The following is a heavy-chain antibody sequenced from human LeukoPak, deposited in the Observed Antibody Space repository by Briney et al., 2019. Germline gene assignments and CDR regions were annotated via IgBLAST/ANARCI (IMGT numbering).Heavy chain of an antibody. Sequence: PSETLSLTCTVSGGSISRYYWSWIRQPAGKGLEWIGRIYTSGITDYNLSLKSRVTMSLDTSKNQFSLKLSSVTAVDTAVYYYARHEYSSGWYRYFDYWGQGTLVTVSS. CDR2: IYTSGIT. V-gene: IGHV4-4*07. CDR1: GGSISRYY. J-gene: IGHJ4*02. D-gene: IGHD6-19*01. CDR3: ARHEYSSGWYRYFDY.